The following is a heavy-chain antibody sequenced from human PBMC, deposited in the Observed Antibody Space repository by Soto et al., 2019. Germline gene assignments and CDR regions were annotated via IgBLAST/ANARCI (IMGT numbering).Heavy chain of an antibody. J-gene: IGHJ5*02. D-gene: IGHD2-15*01. CDR3: AKDLRATYCSGGSCYSGWFDP. CDR1: GFTFSSYA. V-gene: IGHV3-23*01. Sequence: EVQLLESGGGLVQPGGSLRLSCAASGFTFSSYAMSWVRQAPGKGLEWVSAISGSGGSTYYADSVKGRFTISRDNSKNTLYLQMNSLRAEDTAVYYRAKDLRATYCSGGSCYSGWFDPWGQGTLVTVSS. CDR2: ISGSGGST.